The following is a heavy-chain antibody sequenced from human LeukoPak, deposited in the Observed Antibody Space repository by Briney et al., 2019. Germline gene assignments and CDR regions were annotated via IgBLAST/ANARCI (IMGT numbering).Heavy chain of an antibody. D-gene: IGHD4-23*01. Sequence: QSGGSLRLSCAASGFTFSSYAMSWVRQAPGKGLEWVSGSGSGTSTFYADSVRGRFTISRDHSKNTLYLQMNSLRAGDTAIYYCARDSPDYGGKGFDYWGQGTLVTVSS. CDR2: SGSGTST. J-gene: IGHJ4*02. CDR3: ARDSPDYGGKGFDY. V-gene: IGHV3-23*01. CDR1: GFTFSSYA.